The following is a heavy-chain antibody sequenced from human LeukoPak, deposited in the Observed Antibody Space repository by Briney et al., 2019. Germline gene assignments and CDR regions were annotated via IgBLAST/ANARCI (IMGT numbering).Heavy chain of an antibody. Sequence: GRSLRLSCAASGFTFDDCAMHWVRQAPGKGLEWVSGISWNSGSIGYADSVKGRFTISRDNAKNSLYLQMNSLRAEDTALYYCAACSSTSCYAGFDPWGQGTLVTVSS. CDR2: ISWNSGSI. J-gene: IGHJ5*02. D-gene: IGHD2-2*01. CDR1: GFTFDDCA. V-gene: IGHV3-9*01. CDR3: AACSSTSCYAGFDP.